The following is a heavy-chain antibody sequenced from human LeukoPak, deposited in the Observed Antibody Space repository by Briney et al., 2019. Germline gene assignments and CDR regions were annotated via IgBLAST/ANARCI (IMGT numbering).Heavy chain of an antibody. CDR3: ARDDMTTVSYFDY. D-gene: IGHD4-17*01. J-gene: IGHJ4*02. Sequence: ASVKVSCKASGGTFSSYAISWVRQAPGQGLEWMGWISAYNGNTNYAQKLQGRVTMTTDTSTSTAYMELRSLRSDDTAVYYCARDDMTTVSYFDYRGQGTLVTVSS. CDR1: GGTFSSYA. V-gene: IGHV1-18*01. CDR2: ISAYNGNT.